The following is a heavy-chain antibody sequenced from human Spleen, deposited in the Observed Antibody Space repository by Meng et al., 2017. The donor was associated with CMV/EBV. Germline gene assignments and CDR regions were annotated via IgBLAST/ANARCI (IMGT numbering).Heavy chain of an antibody. D-gene: IGHD3-16*02. CDR1: GYTFSGYG. CDR2: ISGYNGKT. J-gene: IGHJ4*02. CDR3: ARKGGDYDNVSGSYRYYFDY. V-gene: IGHV1-18*01. Sequence: ASVKVSCKASGYTFSGYGINWVRQAPGQGLEWMGWISGYNGKTNYAEKLQGRVTMTTDTSTSTGYMELRSLRSDDTAGYYCARKGGDYDNVSGSYRYYFDYWGQGTLVTAPQ.